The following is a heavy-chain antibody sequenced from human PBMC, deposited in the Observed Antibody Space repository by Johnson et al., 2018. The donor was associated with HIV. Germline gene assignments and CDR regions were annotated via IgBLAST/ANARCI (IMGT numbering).Heavy chain of an antibody. CDR2: ISWNSGSI. V-gene: IGHV3-9*01. CDR1: GFTFDDYA. CDR3: AKAKDTAMVLGAFDI. D-gene: IGHD5-18*01. Sequence: EVQLVESGGGLVQPGRSLRLSCAASGFTFDDYAMHWVRQAPGKGLEWVSGISWNSGSIGYADSVKGRFTISRDNAKNSLYLQMNSLRAEDTAFYYCAKAKDTAMVLGAFDIWGQGTMVTVSS. J-gene: IGHJ3*02.